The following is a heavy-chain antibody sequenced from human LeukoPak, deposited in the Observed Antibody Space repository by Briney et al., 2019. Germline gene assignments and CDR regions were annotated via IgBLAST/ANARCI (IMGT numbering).Heavy chain of an antibody. CDR2: ISYDGSNK. CDR1: GFTFSSYG. CDR3: AKVPAAAGQTYYGMDV. D-gene: IGHD6-13*01. J-gene: IGHJ6*02. Sequence: GGSLRLSCAASGFTFSSYGMHWVRQAPGKGLEWVGVISYDGSNKYYADSVKGRFTISRDNSKNTLYLQMNSLRAEDTAVYYCAKVPAAAGQTYYGMDVWGQGTTVTVSS. V-gene: IGHV3-30*18.